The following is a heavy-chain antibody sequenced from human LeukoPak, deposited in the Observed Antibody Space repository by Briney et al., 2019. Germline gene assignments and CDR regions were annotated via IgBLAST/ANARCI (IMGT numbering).Heavy chain of an antibody. D-gene: IGHD3-22*01. V-gene: IGHV4-30-2*01. Sequence: SQTLSLTCAVSGGSIGSGGYSWSWIRQPPGKGLEWIGYIYDSGSTYYNPSLKSRVTISVDRSKNQFSLRLSSVTAADTAVYYCARSMNYYDSRPFNKYYFDYWGQGTLVTVSS. CDR3: ARSMNYYDSRPFNKYYFDY. CDR2: IYDSGST. J-gene: IGHJ4*02. CDR1: GGSIGSGGYS.